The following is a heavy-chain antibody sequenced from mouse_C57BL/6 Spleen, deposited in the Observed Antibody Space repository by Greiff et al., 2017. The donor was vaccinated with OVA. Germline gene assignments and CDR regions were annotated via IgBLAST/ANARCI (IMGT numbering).Heavy chain of an antibody. CDR3: ARSGYSNYQAWFAY. V-gene: IGHV1-55*01. CDR2: IYPGSGST. Sequence: QVQLQQSGAELVKPGASVKMSCKASGYTFTSYWITWVKQRPGQGLEWIGDIYPGSGSTNYNEKFTSKATLTVDTSSSTAYMQLSSLTSEDSAVYYCARSGYSNYQAWFAYWGQGTLVTVSA. CDR1: GYTFTSYW. J-gene: IGHJ3*01. D-gene: IGHD2-5*01.